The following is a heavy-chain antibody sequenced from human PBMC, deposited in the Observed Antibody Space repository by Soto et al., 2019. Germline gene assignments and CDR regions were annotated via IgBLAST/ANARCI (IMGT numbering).Heavy chain of an antibody. CDR1: GGSISSSSYY. D-gene: IGHD4-17*01. V-gene: IGHV4-39*07. J-gene: IGHJ6*03. CDR3: ARDLTTVTPRGYYYYMDV. CDR2: IYYSGST. Sequence: SETLSLTCTVSGGSISSSSYYWGWIRQPPGKGLEWIGSIYYSGSTYYNPSLKSRVTISVDTSKSQFSLKLSSVTAADTAVYYCARDLTTVTPRGYYYYMDVWGKGTTVTVSS.